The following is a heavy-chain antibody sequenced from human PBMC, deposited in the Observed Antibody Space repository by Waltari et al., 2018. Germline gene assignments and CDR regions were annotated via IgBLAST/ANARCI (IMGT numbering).Heavy chain of an antibody. Sequence: QPPGKRREWIWAINHRGSTDYRPSIKSRVTISVDTSKRQLSLKLSAVTAADTAGYYCAGGRAGSGFSYYYFYGLDGWGPGTAVTVSS. CDR2: INHRGST. V-gene: IGHV4-34*01. CDR3: AGGRAGSGFSYYYFYGLDG. J-gene: IGHJ6*02. D-gene: IGHD6-19*01.